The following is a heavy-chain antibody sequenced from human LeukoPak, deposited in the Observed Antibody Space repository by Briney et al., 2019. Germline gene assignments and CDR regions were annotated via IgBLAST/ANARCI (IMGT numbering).Heavy chain of an antibody. D-gene: IGHD2-21*02. J-gene: IGHJ4*02. V-gene: IGHV3-23*01. Sequence: GGSLRLSCAASGFTFSSYAMSWVRQAPGKGLEWVSAISGSGGSTYYADSVKGRFTTSRDNSKNTLYLQMNSLRAEDTAIYYCAKATGMTARPFDYWGQGTLVTVSS. CDR3: AKATGMTARPFDY. CDR2: ISGSGGST. CDR1: GFTFSSYA.